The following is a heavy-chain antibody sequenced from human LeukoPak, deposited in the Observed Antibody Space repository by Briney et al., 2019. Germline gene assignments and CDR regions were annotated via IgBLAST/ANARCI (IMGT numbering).Heavy chain of an antibody. V-gene: IGHV4-31*03. CDR3: ARDGANWGYYFDC. Sequence: KTSETLSLTCTVSGGSIGSGGYYWSWIRQHPGKGLEWIGYISYSGNTYYNPSLRSRVTISVDTSKNQFSLKLSSVTAADTAVYYCARDGANWGYYFDCWGQGTLVTVSS. CDR2: ISYSGNT. CDR1: GGSIGSGGYY. J-gene: IGHJ4*02. D-gene: IGHD7-27*01.